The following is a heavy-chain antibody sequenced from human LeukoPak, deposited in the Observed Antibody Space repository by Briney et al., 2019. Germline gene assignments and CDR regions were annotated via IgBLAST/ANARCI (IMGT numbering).Heavy chain of an antibody. CDR2: ISGSGGST. V-gene: IGHV3-23*01. CDR1: GFTFSSYA. CDR3: AKDLYFPDGYNPNFGY. Sequence: GGSLRLSCAASGFTFSSYAMSWVRQAPGKGLEWVSAISGSGGSTYYADSVKGRFTISRDNSKNTLYLQMNSLRAEDTAVYYCAKDLYFPDGYNPNFGYWGQGTLVTVSS. D-gene: IGHD5-24*01. J-gene: IGHJ4*02.